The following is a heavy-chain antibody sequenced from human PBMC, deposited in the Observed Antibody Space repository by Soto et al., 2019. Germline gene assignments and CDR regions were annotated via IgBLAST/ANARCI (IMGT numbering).Heavy chain of an antibody. J-gene: IGHJ3*02. CDR2: LYYSGST. Sequence: SETLSLTCSVSGGSISSYYWSWMRQPPGKGLEWTGYLYYSGSTNYNPSLMSRVTISVDTSKSQFSLKLSSVTAADTAVYHCARDSSWYRGTCDTCGQETRVTASS. V-gene: IGHV4-59*01. CDR1: GGSISSYY. D-gene: IGHD6-13*01. CDR3: ARDSSWYRGTCDT.